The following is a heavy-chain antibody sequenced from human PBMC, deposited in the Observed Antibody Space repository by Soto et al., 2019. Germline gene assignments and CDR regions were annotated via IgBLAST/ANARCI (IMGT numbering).Heavy chain of an antibody. D-gene: IGHD3-3*01. CDR2: IWYDGSNK. CDR3: ARELPKITILLVGFDY. J-gene: IGHJ4*02. CDR1: GFTFSSYG. V-gene: IGHV3-33*01. Sequence: QVQLVESGGGVVQPGRSLRLFCAASGFTFSSYGMHWVRQAPGKGLEWVAVIWYDGSNKYYADSVKGRFTISRDNSKNTLYLQMNSLRAEDTAVYYCARELPKITILLVGFDYWGQGTLVTVSS.